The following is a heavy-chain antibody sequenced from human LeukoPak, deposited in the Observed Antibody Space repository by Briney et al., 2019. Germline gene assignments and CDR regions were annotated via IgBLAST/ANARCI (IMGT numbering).Heavy chain of an antibody. D-gene: IGHD5-18*01. Sequence: GGSLRLSCAASGFTFSSYSMNWVRQAPGKGLEWVSSISSSSYIHYADSVKGRFTISRDNAKNSLYLQMNSLRAGDTAVYYCARADLRGYSLDYWGQGTLVTVSS. J-gene: IGHJ4*02. CDR2: ISSSSYI. V-gene: IGHV3-21*01. CDR3: ARADLRGYSLDY. CDR1: GFTFSSYS.